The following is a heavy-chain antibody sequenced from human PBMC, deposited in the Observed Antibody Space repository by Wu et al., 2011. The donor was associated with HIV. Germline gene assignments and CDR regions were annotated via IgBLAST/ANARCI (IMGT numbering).Heavy chain of an antibody. CDR3: ARGLYGPTSRGYGMDV. CDR1: GGTFSSYA. V-gene: IGHV1-69*05. J-gene: IGHJ6*02. Sequence: QVQLVQSGAEVKRPGSSVKVSCKASGGTFSSYAISWVRQAPGQGLEWMGRIIPIFDTANYAQKLQGRVTITTDESTSTAYMELSSLRSEDTAVYYCARGLYGPTSRGYGMDVWGQGTTFTVSS. D-gene: IGHD2/OR15-2a*01. CDR2: IIPIFDTA.